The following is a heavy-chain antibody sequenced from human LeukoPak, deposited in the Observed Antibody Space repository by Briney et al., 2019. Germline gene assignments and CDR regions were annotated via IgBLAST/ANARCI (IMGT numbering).Heavy chain of an antibody. D-gene: IGHD6-13*01. CDR1: GFTFSSYA. J-gene: IGHJ6*02. CDR3: ANPVAPRGIAAAGTSYYYGMDV. Sequence: GGSLRLSCAASGFTFSSYAMHWLRQAPGKGLEWVSVISGSAGSTYYTDSVKGRFTISRDNSKNTLYLQMNSLRAEDTAVYYCANPVAPRGIAAAGTSYYYGMDVWGQGTTVTVSS. V-gene: IGHV3-23*01. CDR2: ISGSAGST.